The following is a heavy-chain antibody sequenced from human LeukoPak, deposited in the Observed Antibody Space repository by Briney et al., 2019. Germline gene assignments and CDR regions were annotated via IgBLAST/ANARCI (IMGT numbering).Heavy chain of an antibody. D-gene: IGHD5-18*01. Sequence: PSETLSLTCTVSGGSISSYYWSWLRQPPGKGLEWIGYIYYSGSTNYNPSLKSRVTISVDTSKNQFSLKLSSVTAADTVVYYCARVASWGDTAMALDYWGQGTLVTVSS. CDR2: IYYSGST. J-gene: IGHJ4*02. CDR3: ARVASWGDTAMALDY. CDR1: GGSISSYY. V-gene: IGHV4-59*01.